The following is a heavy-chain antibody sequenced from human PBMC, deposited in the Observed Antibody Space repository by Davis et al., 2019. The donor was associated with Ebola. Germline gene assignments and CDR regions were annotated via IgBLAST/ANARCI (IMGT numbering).Heavy chain of an antibody. Sequence: SLKISCAASGFTFGDFAMHWVRRRPGKGLEWVAGISWTSDHKDYADSVKGRFTISRDSAKTSLYLQMDSLRVDDTALYYCVRDKGQGYRYHYYGMDVWGQGTTAIVAS. J-gene: IGHJ6*02. CDR2: ISWTSDHK. V-gene: IGHV3-9*01. CDR1: GFTFGDFA. D-gene: IGHD1-1*01. CDR3: VRDKGQGYRYHYYGMDV.